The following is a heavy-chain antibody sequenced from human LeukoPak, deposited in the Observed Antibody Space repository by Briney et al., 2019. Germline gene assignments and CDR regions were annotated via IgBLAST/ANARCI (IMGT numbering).Heavy chain of an antibody. J-gene: IGHJ5*02. CDR1: GYTFSSYW. Sequence: GESLKISCTVSGYTFSSYWIGWIRHLPGKGLEWMGIIYPGGSDTRYSPSFQGQVTISADKSISTAYLQWSSLKASDTATYYCARHVEWLLFSDQYNWFDPWGQGTLVTVSS. CDR3: ARHVEWLLFSDQYNWFDP. D-gene: IGHD3-3*01. V-gene: IGHV5-51*01. CDR2: IYPGGSDT.